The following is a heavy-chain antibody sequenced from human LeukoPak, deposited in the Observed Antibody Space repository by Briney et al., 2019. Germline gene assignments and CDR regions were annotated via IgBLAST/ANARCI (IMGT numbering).Heavy chain of an antibody. Sequence: ASVKVSCKASGYTFTGYYMHWVRQAPGQGLEWMGRINPNSGGTNYAQKFQGRVTMTRDTSISTAYMELSRLRSDDTAVYYCARGDVLLWLAGVGNGMDVWGQGTTVTVSS. D-gene: IGHD3-10*01. CDR2: INPNSGGT. CDR1: GYTFTGYY. CDR3: ARGDVLLWLAGVGNGMDV. J-gene: IGHJ6*02. V-gene: IGHV1-2*06.